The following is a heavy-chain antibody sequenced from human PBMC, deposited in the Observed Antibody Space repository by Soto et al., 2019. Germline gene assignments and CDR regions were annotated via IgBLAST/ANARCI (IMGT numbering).Heavy chain of an antibody. J-gene: IGHJ1*01. CDR1: GGTFSSYA. V-gene: IGHV1-69*13. Sequence: GASVKVSCKASGGTFSSYAISWVRQAPGQGLEWMGGIIPIFGTANYAQKFQGRVTITADESTSTAYMELSSLRSEDTAVYYCARASSYYYDSSGPPAEYFQHWGQGTLVTVSS. CDR2: IIPIFGTA. D-gene: IGHD3-22*01. CDR3: ARASSYYYDSSGPPAEYFQH.